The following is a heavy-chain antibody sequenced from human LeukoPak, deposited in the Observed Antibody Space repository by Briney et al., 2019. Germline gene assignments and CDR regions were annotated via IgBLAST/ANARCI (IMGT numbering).Heavy chain of an antibody. Sequence: ASVKVSCKASGYTFTGYYMHWVRQAPGQGLEWMGRINPNSGGTNYAQKFQGGVTMTRDTSVTTAYMELSSLRSDDTAVYYCARGVGIPDPRYFDYWGQGTLVTVSS. CDR3: ARGVGIPDPRYFDY. CDR1: GYTFTGYY. J-gene: IGHJ4*02. V-gene: IGHV1-2*06. CDR2: INPNSGGT.